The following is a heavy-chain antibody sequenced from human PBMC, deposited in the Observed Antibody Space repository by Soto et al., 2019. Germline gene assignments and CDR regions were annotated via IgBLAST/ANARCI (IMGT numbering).Heavy chain of an antibody. CDR2: IIPIPGTA. Sequence: QVQLVQSGAEVKKPGSSVKVSCKASGGTFGSYAISWVRQAPGQGLEWMGGIIPIPGTANYAQKFQGRVTIAADESTSTAYMELSCLRSEDSAVYYCARSQGSSTSLEIYYYCYYGMDVWGQGTTVTVSS. CDR3: ARSQGSSTSLEIYYYCYYGMDV. CDR1: GGTFGSYA. V-gene: IGHV1-69*01. D-gene: IGHD2-2*01. J-gene: IGHJ6*02.